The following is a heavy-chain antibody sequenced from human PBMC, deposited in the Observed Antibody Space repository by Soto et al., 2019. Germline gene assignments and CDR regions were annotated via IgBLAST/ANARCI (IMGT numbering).Heavy chain of an antibody. J-gene: IGHJ4*02. Sequence: SETLSLTCTVSGASLRSGSYYWSWIRQPPGKGLEWIGYISHSGRTNYDPSLKSRLTMTVDTSQNQFSLQLNSVTAADTAVYYCSYGSSFDYWGQGTLVTVSS. CDR2: ISHSGRT. CDR3: SYGSSFDY. V-gene: IGHV4-61*01. D-gene: IGHD3-10*01. CDR1: GASLRSGSYY.